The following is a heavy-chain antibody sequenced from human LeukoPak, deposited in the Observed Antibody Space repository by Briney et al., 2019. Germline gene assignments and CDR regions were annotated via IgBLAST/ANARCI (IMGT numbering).Heavy chain of an antibody. CDR2: ISAYNGNT. Sequence: ASVKVSCKASGYTFTSYGISWMRQAPGQGLEWMGWISAYNGNTNYAQKLQGRVTMTTDTSTSTAYMELRSLRSDDTAVYYCARDLTTVTTSAFDIWGQGTMVTVSS. V-gene: IGHV1-18*01. CDR3: ARDLTTVTTSAFDI. J-gene: IGHJ3*02. CDR1: GYTFTSYG. D-gene: IGHD4-17*01.